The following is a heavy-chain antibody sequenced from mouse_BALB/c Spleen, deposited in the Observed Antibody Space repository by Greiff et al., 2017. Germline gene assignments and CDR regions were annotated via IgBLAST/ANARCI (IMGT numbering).Heavy chain of an antibody. CDR2: ISYSGST. D-gene: IGHD1-1*01. CDR1: GYSITSDYA. CDR3: ARGITTVVATNYFDY. J-gene: IGHJ2*01. Sequence: EVQLQESGPGLVKPSQSLSLTCTVTGYSITSDYAWNWIRQFPGNKLEWMGYISYSGSTSYNPSLKSRISITRDTSKNQFFLQLNSVTTEDTATYYCARGITTVVATNYFDYWGQGTTLTVSS. V-gene: IGHV3-2*02.